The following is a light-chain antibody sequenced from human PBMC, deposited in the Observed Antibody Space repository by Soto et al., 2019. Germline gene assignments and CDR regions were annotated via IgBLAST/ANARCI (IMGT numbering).Light chain of an antibody. CDR3: QQRINWPRIT. CDR2: DAS. V-gene: IGKV3-11*01. Sequence: EIVLTQSPATLSLSPGERATLSCRASQSVSSYLAWYQQKPGQAPRLLIYDASNRATGIPARFSGSGSGTDFTLTISSLEPEDVAVYSCQQRINWPRITFGPGTKVDIK. J-gene: IGKJ3*01. CDR1: QSVSSY.